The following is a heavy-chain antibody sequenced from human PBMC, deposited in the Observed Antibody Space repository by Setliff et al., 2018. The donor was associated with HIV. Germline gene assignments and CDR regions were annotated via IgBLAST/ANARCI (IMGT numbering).Heavy chain of an antibody. CDR1: GGSISSGGYY. J-gene: IGHJ4*02. D-gene: IGHD5-12*01. V-gene: IGHV4-39*01. CDR2: IYYSGST. CDR3: ARSPLYSGYERYYFEY. Sequence: SETLSLTCTVSGGSISSGGYYWGWIRQPPGKGLEWIGNIYYSGSTYYNPSLKSRVTISVDTSKNQFSLKLSSMTAADRAVYYCARSPLYSGYERYYFEYWGQGTLVTVSS.